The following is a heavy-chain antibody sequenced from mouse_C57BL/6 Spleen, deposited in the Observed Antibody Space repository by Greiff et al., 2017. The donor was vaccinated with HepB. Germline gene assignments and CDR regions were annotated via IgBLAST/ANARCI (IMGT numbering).Heavy chain of an antibody. CDR2: IYPRSGNT. J-gene: IGHJ2*01. D-gene: IGHD1-1*01. V-gene: IGHV1-81*01. CDR3: AMITTVVATLDFDY. CDR1: GYTFTSYG. Sequence: VQLQQSGAELARPGASVKLSCKASGYTFTSYGISWVKQRTGQGLEWIGEIYPRSGNTYYNEKFKGKATLTADKSSSTAYMELRSLTSEDSAGYFCAMITTVVATLDFDYWGQGTTLTVSS.